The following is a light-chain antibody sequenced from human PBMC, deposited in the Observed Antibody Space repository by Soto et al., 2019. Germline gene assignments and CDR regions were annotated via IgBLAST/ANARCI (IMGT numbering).Light chain of an antibody. J-gene: IGLJ2*01. Sequence: QSVLTQPPSASGSPGQSVTISCTGTSSVVGGYNYVSWYQQHPGKAPKLMISEVSKRPSGVPDRFSGSKSGNTASLTVSGLQAEDEADYYCSSFAGNNNLVFGGGTKVTVL. V-gene: IGLV2-8*01. CDR3: SSFAGNNNLV. CDR2: EVS. CDR1: SSVVGGYNY.